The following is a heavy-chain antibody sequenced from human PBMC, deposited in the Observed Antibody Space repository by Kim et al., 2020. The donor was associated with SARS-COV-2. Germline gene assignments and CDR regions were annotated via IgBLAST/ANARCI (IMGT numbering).Heavy chain of an antibody. CDR3: ARGKLGYCSSTSCYFSHYYYYMDV. Sequence: SETLSLTCTVSGGSISSYYWSWIRQPPGKGLEWIGYIYYSGSTNYNPSLKSRVTISVDTSKNQFSLKLSSVTAADTAVYYCARGKLGYCSSTSCYFSHYYYYMDVWGKGTTVTVSS. CDR2: IYYSGST. J-gene: IGHJ6*03. CDR1: GGSISSYY. D-gene: IGHD2-2*01. V-gene: IGHV4-59*01.